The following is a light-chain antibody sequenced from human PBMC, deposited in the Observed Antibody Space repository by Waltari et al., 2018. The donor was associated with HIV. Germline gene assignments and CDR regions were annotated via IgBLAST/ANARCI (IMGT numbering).Light chain of an antibody. CDR3: SSYRSSITLL. CDR1: SSDIGSFEH. V-gene: IGLV2-18*02. Sequence: QSALTQPPSVSGSPGQSVTISCIGTSSDIGSFEHVSWFQQPPGSAPTLLIFGVSNRPSGVPDRFSWSKSGNTASLTISGLQAEDEADYYCSSYRSSITLLFGGGTKLTVL. J-gene: IGLJ3*02. CDR2: GVS.